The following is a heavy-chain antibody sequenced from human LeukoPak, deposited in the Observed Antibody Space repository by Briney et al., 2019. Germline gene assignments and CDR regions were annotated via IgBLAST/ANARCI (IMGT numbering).Heavy chain of an antibody. CDR3: AASTYYYDSSGYLTDYFQH. Sequence: SETLSLTCAVSGGSIRSGGYSWSWIRQPPGKGLEWIGYIYHSGSTYYNPSLKSRVTMSVDTSKNQFSLKLTSVTAADTAVYYCAASTYYYDSSGYLTDYFQHWGQGTLVSVSS. V-gene: IGHV4-30-2*01. CDR2: IYHSGST. D-gene: IGHD3-22*01. J-gene: IGHJ1*01. CDR1: GGSIRSGGYS.